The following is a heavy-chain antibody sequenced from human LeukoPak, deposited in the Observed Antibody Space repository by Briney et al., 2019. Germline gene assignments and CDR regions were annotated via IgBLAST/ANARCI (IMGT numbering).Heavy chain of an antibody. J-gene: IGHJ4*02. CDR2: IRYDGSNK. Sequence: GGSLRLSCAAPGFTFSSYGMHWVRQAPGKGLEWVAFIRYDGSNKYYADSVKGRFTISRDNSKNTLYLQMNSLRAEDTAVYYCAKDLVVVAATQNYWGQGTLVTVSS. CDR3: AKDLVVVAATQNY. CDR1: GFTFSSYG. V-gene: IGHV3-30*02. D-gene: IGHD2-15*01.